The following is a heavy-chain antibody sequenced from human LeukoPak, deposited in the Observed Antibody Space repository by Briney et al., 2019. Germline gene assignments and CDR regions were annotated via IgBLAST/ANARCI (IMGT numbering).Heavy chain of an antibody. J-gene: IGHJ5*02. V-gene: IGHV3-33*06. D-gene: IGHD4-17*01. CDR1: GFTFSSYS. CDR2: IWYDGSNK. Sequence: PGGSLRLSCAAAGFTFSSYSMHWVRQAPGKGLEWVAVIWYDGSNKYYADSVKGRFTISRDNSKNALYLQMNSLRAEDTAVYYCAKDRDYGPWFDPWGQGTLVTVSS. CDR3: AKDRDYGPWFDP.